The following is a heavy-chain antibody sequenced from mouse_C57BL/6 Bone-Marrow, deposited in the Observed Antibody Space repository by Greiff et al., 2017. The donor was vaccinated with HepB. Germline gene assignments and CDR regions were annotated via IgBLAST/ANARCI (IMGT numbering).Heavy chain of an antibody. V-gene: IGHV1-26*01. J-gene: IGHJ1*03. CDR1: GYTFTDYY. Sequence: VQLQQSGPELVKPGASVKISCKASGYTFTDYYMNWVKQSHGKSLEWIGDINPNNGGTSYNQKFKGKATLTVDKSSSTAYMELRSLTSEDSAVYYCARGPFITTVVATGYFDVWGTGTTVTVSS. D-gene: IGHD1-1*01. CDR2: INPNNGGT. CDR3: ARGPFITTVVATGYFDV.